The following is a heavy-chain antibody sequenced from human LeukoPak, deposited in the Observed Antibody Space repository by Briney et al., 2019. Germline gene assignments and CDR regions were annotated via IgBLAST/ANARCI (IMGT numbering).Heavy chain of an antibody. J-gene: IGHJ3*02. CDR3: ATAEAVAGTNDAFDI. Sequence: PSETLSLTCTVSGGSISRYYWTWIRQPPGKGLEWIGYIHNSGRTNYNPSLKSRVTISIDTSKNQFFLNLSSVTAADTAVYYCATAEAVAGTNDAFDIRGQGTKVTVST. V-gene: IGHV4-59*08. CDR2: IHNSGRT. D-gene: IGHD6-19*01. CDR1: GGSISRYY.